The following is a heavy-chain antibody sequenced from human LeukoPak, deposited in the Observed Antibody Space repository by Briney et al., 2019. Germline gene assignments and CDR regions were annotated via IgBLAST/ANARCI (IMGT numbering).Heavy chain of an antibody. CDR1: GFSFTDHY. V-gene: IGHV3-72*01. D-gene: IGHD2-8*01. Sequence: PGGSLRLSCAASGFSFTDHYMDWVRQAPGKGLEWLVRIRNKANSYTTEYAASVKGRFTISRDDSENSLHLQMNSLKTEDTAVYYCARGVRTNPNWYFDFWGRGTLVTVSS. CDR3: ARGVRTNPNWYFDF. J-gene: IGHJ2*01. CDR2: IRNKANSYTT.